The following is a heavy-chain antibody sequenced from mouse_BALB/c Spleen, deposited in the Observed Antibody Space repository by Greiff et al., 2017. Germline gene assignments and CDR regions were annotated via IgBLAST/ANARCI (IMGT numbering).Heavy chain of an antibody. V-gene: IGHV1S81*02. CDR2: INPSNGGT. D-gene: IGHD1-1*01. J-gene: IGHJ4*01. Sequence: VKLMESGAELVKPGASVKLSCKASGYTFTSYYMYWVKQRPGQGLEWIGEINPSNGGTNFNEKFKSKATLTVDKSSSTAYMQLSSLTSEDSAVYYCTRSDYYGSSYYAMDYWGQGTSVTVSS. CDR1: GYTFTSYY. CDR3: TRSDYYGSSYYAMDY.